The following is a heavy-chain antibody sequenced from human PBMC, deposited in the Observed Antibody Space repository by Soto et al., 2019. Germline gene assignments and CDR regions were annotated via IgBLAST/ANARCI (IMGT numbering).Heavy chain of an antibody. J-gene: IGHJ6*02. CDR1: GYTFTSCD. Sequence: ASVKGSCNASGYTFTSCDLNWVRQSTGQGLEWMGWMNPNSGNTVYAQKFQGRVTRTRNTSISTAYMELSSLRSEDTAVYYCARGPRVVPDAILAPDYYYGMDVSGQGTTVTVPS. CDR3: ARGPRVVPDAILAPDYYYGMDV. CDR2: MNPNSGNT. V-gene: IGHV1-8*01. D-gene: IGHD2-2*02.